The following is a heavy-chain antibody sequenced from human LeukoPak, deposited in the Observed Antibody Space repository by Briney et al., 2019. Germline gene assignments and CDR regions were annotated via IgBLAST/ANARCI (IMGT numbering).Heavy chain of an antibody. CDR3: ARRHSSSWYFDY. CDR2: IYTSGSI. CDR1: GGSISSYY. D-gene: IGHD6-13*01. J-gene: IGHJ4*02. Sequence: PSETLSLTCTISGGSISSYYWSWIRQSAGNGLEWIGRIYTSGSITYNPSLKSRVTLSLDTSKNQSSLKLSSVTAADTAVYYCARRHSSSWYFDYWGQGTLVTVSS. V-gene: IGHV4-4*07.